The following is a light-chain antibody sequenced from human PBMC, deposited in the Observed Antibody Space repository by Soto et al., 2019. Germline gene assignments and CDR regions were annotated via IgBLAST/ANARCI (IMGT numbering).Light chain of an antibody. V-gene: IGLV2-23*02. CDR1: SSDVGSYNL. J-gene: IGLJ3*02. Sequence: QSALTQPASVSGSLGQSITISCTGTSSDVGSYNLVSWYQQHPGKAPKLMIYEVIKRPSGVSNRFSGSNSGNTASLTISGLQAEDEADYYCCSYAGSSNWVFGGGTKLTVL. CDR2: EVI. CDR3: CSYAGSSNWV.